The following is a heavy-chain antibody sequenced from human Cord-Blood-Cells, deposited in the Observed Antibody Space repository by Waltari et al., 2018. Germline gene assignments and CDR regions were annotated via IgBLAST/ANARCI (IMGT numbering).Heavy chain of an antibody. CDR2: INPNSGGT. V-gene: IGHV1-2*04. CDR3: ARGPYSSSWYFDY. D-gene: IGHD6-13*01. J-gene: IGHJ4*02. CDR1: GYTFTGYY. Sequence: QVQLVQTGAEVKKPGASVKVSCKASGYTFTGYYIHWVRLAPGQGLECMGWINPNSGGTNYAQKFQGWVTMTRDTSISTAYMELSRLRSDDTAVYYCARGPYSSSWYFDYWGQGTLVTVSS.